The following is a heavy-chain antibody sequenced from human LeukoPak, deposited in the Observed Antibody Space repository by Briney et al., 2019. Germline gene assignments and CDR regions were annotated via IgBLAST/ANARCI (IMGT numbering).Heavy chain of an antibody. D-gene: IGHD4-23*01. CDR1: GYTFTSYG. J-gene: IGHJ3*02. CDR3: ARDRRPTTVVTPGAFDI. V-gene: IGHV1-46*01. Sequence: ASVKVSCKASGYTFTSYGISWVRQAPGQGLEWMGIINPSDGSTSYAQKFQGRVTMTRDTSTSTVYMEPSSLRSEDTAVYYCARDRRPTTVVTPGAFDIWGQGTMVTVSS. CDR2: INPSDGST.